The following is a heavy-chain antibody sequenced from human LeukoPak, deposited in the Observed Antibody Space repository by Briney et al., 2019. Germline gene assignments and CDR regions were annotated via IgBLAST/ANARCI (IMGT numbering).Heavy chain of an antibody. J-gene: IGHJ6*02. CDR2: ISSSSSYI. D-gene: IGHD2-15*01. CDR3: ARDRAPVVVVAPGYYYYGMDV. CDR1: GFTFSSYS. V-gene: IGHV3-21*01. Sequence: GGSLRLSCAAPGFTFSSYSMNWVRQAPGKGLEWVSSISSSSSYIYYADSVKGRFTISRDNAKNSLYLQMNSLRAEDTAVYYCARDRAPVVVVAPGYYYYGMDVWGQGTTVTVSS.